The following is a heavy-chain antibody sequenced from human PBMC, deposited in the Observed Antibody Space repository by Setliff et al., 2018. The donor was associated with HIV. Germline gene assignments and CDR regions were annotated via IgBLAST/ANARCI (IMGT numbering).Heavy chain of an antibody. CDR2: ISGSGSDT. CDR1: GFTFSNYA. D-gene: IGHD6-13*01. J-gene: IGHJ4*02. Sequence: LRLSCAASGFTFSNYAMTWVRQAPGKGLEWVSAISGSGSDTYYADSVKGRFTISRDNSKNTLYLQMNRLRSEDTAVYYCAKNLFSSRWSPLDSWGQGTLVTVSS. CDR3: AKNLFSSRWSPLDS. V-gene: IGHV3-23*01.